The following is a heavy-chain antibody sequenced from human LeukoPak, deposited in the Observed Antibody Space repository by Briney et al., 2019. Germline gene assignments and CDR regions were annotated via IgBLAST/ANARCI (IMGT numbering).Heavy chain of an antibody. J-gene: IGHJ4*02. D-gene: IGHD5-12*01. CDR2: IWYDGSKE. Sequence: GGSLRLSCAASGFSFSSYGMHWVRQAPGKGLEWVAVIWYDGSKEYYADSVKGRFTISRDNSKNTLYLQMNRLRAEDTAVYDCAKDRDIVMEIDSWRQGTLVTVSS. V-gene: IGHV3-33*06. CDR3: AKDRDIVMEIDS. CDR1: GFSFSSYG.